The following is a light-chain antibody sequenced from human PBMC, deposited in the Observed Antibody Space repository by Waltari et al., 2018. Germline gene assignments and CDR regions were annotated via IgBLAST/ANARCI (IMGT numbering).Light chain of an antibody. Sequence: EIVLTQSPATLSLSPGETATLSCRASQSVGTYLAWYQQKPGQAPRLLIYDASNRATGIPARFRGSGSGTDFTLTICSLEAEDFAVYYCQQRSSWTPHTFGQGARLEIK. V-gene: IGKV3-11*01. CDR2: DAS. CDR3: QQRSSWTPHT. CDR1: QSVGTY. J-gene: IGKJ2*01.